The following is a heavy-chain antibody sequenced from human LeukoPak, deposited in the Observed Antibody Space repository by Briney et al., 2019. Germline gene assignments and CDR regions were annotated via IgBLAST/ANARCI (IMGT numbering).Heavy chain of an antibody. Sequence: KTSETLSLTCTVSGGSISSYYWSWIRQPPGKGLEWIGYIYYSGSTNYNPSLKSRVTISVDTSKNQFSLKLSSVTAVDTAVYYCARGRCSGGSCYSGIYYYYMDVWGKGTTVTVSS. CDR2: IYYSGST. CDR3: ARGRCSGGSCYSGIYYYYMDV. V-gene: IGHV4-59*01. CDR1: GGSISSYY. D-gene: IGHD2-15*01. J-gene: IGHJ6*03.